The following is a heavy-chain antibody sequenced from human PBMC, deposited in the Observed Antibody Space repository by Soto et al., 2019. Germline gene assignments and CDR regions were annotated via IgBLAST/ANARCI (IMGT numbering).Heavy chain of an antibody. CDR2: IYYSGST. V-gene: IGHV4-39*01. D-gene: IGHD6-6*01. CDR1: GGSISSSSYY. J-gene: IGHJ5*02. CDR3: ARHLGSIAAQGWFDP. Sequence: PSETLSLTCTVSGGSISSSSYYWGWIRQPPGKGLEWIGSIYYSGSTYYNPSLKSRVTISVDTSKNQFSLKLSSVTAADTAVYYCARHLGSIAAQGWFDPWGQGTLVTVSS.